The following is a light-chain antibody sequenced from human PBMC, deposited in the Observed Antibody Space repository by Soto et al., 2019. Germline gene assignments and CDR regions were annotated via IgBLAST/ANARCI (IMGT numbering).Light chain of an antibody. V-gene: IGKV3-20*01. CDR2: GAS. CDR3: QQYGSSPFT. Sequence: IVLTQSPGTLSLSPGERATLSCRASQSVSSSYLAWYQQKPGQAPRLLIYGASSRATGIPDRFSGSGSGTDFTLTISRLEPEDFAVYYCQQYGSSPFTFGPGTNVDIK. J-gene: IGKJ3*01. CDR1: QSVSSSY.